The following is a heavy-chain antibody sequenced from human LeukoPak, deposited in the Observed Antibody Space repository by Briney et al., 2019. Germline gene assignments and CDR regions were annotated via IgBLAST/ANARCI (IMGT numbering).Heavy chain of an antibody. CDR1: RFTFSSYA. CDR2: ISDSGGST. CDR3: AKDRWTEVDAFDI. D-gene: IGHD1-1*01. V-gene: IGHV3-23*01. Sequence: GGSLRLSCAASRFTFSSYAMSWVRQAPGKGLEWVSAISDSGGSTYYADSVKGRFTISRDNSKNTLYLQMNSLRAEDTAVYYCAKDRWTEVDAFDIWGQGTMVTVSS. J-gene: IGHJ3*02.